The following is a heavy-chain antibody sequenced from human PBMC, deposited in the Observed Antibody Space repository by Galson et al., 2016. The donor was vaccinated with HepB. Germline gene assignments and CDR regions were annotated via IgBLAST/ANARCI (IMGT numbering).Heavy chain of an antibody. V-gene: IGHV3-23*01. CDR2: ISGSGGTT. Sequence: SLRLSCAASGFTFSTYAMTWVRQAPGKGLEWVSTISGSGGTTYYEDSVKGRFIISRDNSKRKLHLQMNNLRVDDTAVYYCAKDRVWPYSHDSSGQFFDVWGRGTLVTVSS. D-gene: IGHD3-22*01. CDR1: GFTFSTYA. CDR3: AKDRVWPYSHDSSGQFFDV. J-gene: IGHJ2*01.